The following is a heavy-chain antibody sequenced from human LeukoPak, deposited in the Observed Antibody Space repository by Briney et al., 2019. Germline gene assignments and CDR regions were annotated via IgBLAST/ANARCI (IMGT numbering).Heavy chain of an antibody. CDR2: INRVGSST. V-gene: IGHV3-74*01. CDR3: AREAGPGGYSSSWCYFDY. J-gene: IGHJ4*02. Sequence: PGGSLRLSCTASGFIFSTYWMHWVRQAPGKGLVWVSRINRVGSSTNYADSVKGRFTISRDNAKNMLYLQMNSLGAEDAAVYYCAREAGPGGYSSSWCYFDYWGQGTLVTVSS. D-gene: IGHD6-13*01. CDR1: GFIFSTYW.